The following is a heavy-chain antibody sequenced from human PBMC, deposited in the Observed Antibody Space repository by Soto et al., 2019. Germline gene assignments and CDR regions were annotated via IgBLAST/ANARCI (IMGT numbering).Heavy chain of an antibody. CDR3: ARGRLGIAARRDYWFDP. D-gene: IGHD6-6*01. Sequence: QVQLVQSGAEVKKPGASVKVSCKASGYTFTSYDINWVRQATGQGLEWMGWMNPNSGNTGYAQKCQGRVTITRNTSISTAYMELSSLRPEDTAGYYCARGRLGIAARRDYWFDPWCQGTLVTVSS. CDR2: MNPNSGNT. CDR1: GYTFTSYD. V-gene: IGHV1-8*01. J-gene: IGHJ5*02.